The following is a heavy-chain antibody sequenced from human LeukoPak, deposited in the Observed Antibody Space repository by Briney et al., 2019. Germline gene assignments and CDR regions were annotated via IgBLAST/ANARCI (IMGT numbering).Heavy chain of an antibody. Sequence: GGSLRLSCAASGFTFSSYSMNWVRQAPGKGLEWVSSISSSSSYIYYADSVKGRFTISRDNAKNSLYLQMNSLRAEDTAVYYCASGLRFLEWISPYYYYYMDVWGKGTTVTVSS. D-gene: IGHD3-3*01. CDR1: GFTFSSYS. V-gene: IGHV3-21*01. J-gene: IGHJ6*03. CDR2: ISSSSSYI. CDR3: ASGLRFLEWISPYYYYYMDV.